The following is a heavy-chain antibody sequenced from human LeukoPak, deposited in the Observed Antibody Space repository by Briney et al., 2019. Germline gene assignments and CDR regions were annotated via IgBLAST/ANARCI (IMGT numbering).Heavy chain of an antibody. CDR3: ACFRNYYGSGSPSY. D-gene: IGHD3-10*01. Sequence: SQTLSLTCTVSGGSISCGGYYWSWIRQHPGKGLEWIGYIYFSGSTYYNPSLKSRVTISVDTSKNQFSLKLSSVTAADTAVYYCACFRNYYGSGSPSYWGQGTLVTVSS. J-gene: IGHJ4*02. CDR1: GGSISCGGYY. V-gene: IGHV4-31*03. CDR2: IYFSGST.